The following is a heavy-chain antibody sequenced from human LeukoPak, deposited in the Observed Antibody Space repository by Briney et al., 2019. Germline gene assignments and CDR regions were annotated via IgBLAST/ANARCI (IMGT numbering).Heavy chain of an antibody. V-gene: IGHV3-49*04. CDR2: IRSKAYGGTT. CDR3: TRERGWSFYPDY. D-gene: IGHD3/OR15-3a*01. Sequence: GGSLRLSCTASGFTFGDYAMSWVRQAPGKGLEWVGFIRSKAYGGTTEYAASVKGRFTISRDDSKSIAYPQMNSLKTEDTAVYYCTRERGWSFYPDYWGQGTLVTVSS. CDR1: GFTFGDYA. J-gene: IGHJ4*02.